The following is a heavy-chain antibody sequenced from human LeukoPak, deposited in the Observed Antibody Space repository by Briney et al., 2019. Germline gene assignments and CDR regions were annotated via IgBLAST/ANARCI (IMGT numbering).Heavy chain of an antibody. V-gene: IGHV1-3*01. CDR3: ASIAAAGPGVVY. J-gene: IGHJ4*02. D-gene: IGHD6-13*01. Sequence: VASVKVSCKASGYTFTSYAMHWVRQAPGQRLEWMGWINAGNGNTKYSQKFQGRVTITGDTSASTAYMELSSLRSEDTAVYYCASIAAAGPGVVYWGQGTLVTVSS. CDR1: GYTFTSYA. CDR2: INAGNGNT.